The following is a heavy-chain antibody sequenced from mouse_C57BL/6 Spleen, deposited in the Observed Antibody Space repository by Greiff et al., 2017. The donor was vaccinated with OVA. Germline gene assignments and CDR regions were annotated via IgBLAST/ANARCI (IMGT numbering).Heavy chain of an antibody. J-gene: IGHJ2*01. D-gene: IGHD4-1*02. CDR2: IYPGDGDT. V-gene: IGHV1-82*01. CDR1: GYAFSSSW. CDR3: ARSQLYYFDY. Sequence: QVQLQQSGPELVKPGASVKISCKASGYAFSSSWMNWVKQRPGKGLEWIGRIYPGDGDTNYNGKFKGKATLTADKSSSTAYMQLSSLTSEDSAVYFCARSQLYYFDYWGQGTTLTVSS.